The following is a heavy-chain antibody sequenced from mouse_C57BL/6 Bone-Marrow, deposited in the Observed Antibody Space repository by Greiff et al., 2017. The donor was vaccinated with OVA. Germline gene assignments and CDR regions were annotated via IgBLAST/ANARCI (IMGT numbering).Heavy chain of an antibody. CDR1: GYSFTGYY. J-gene: IGHJ1*03. CDR2: INPSTGGT. CDR3: ARKKVGYSNYDWYFDV. Sequence: EVQLQESGPELVKPGASVKISCKASGYSFTGYYMNWVKQSPEKSLEWIGEINPSTGGTTYNQKFKAKATLTVDKSSSTAYMQLKSLTSEDSAVYYCARKKVGYSNYDWYFDVWGTGTTVTVSS. D-gene: IGHD2-5*01. V-gene: IGHV1-42*01.